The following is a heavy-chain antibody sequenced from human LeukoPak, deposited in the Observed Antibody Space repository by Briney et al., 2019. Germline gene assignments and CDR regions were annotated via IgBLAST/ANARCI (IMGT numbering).Heavy chain of an antibody. CDR1: GFTFSSYS. V-gene: IGHV3-48*01. J-gene: IGHJ4*02. CDR2: ISSSSSTI. CDR3: ARDRNLFDY. Sequence: GGSLRLSCAASGFTFSSYSMNWVRQAPGKGLEWVSYISSSSSTIYYADSVKGRFTISRDNAKNSLCLQMNSLRAEDTAVYYCARDRNLFDYWGQGTLVTVSS.